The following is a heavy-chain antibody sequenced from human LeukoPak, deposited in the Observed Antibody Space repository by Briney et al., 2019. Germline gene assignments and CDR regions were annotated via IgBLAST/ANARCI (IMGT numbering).Heavy chain of an antibody. CDR1: GYSFTSYW. D-gene: IGHD2-2*02. CDR2: IYPGDSDT. CDR3: ARQPHYCSSTSCYTENWFDP. Sequence: KISCKGSGYSFTSYWIGWVRQMPGKGLEWMGIIYPGDSDTRYSPSFQGQVTISADKSISTAYLQWSSLKASDTAMYYCARQPHYCSSTSCYTENWFDPWGQGTLVTVSS. V-gene: IGHV5-51*01. J-gene: IGHJ5*02.